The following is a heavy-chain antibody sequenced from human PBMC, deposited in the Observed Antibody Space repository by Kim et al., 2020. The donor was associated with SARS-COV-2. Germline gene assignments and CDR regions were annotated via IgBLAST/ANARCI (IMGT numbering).Heavy chain of an antibody. CDR1: GYTFTSYV. CDR3: ASNSITAAGSYFYY. Sequence: ASVKVSCKASGYTFTSYVVHWVRQAPGQSLEWMGWIYGDNGKTKYSQKFQDRVTITRDTSASTAYMELSSLTSEDTAWYYCASNSITAAGSYFYYWRQG. J-gene: IGHJ4*02. V-gene: IGHV1-3*01. D-gene: IGHD6-13*01. CDR2: IYGDNGKT.